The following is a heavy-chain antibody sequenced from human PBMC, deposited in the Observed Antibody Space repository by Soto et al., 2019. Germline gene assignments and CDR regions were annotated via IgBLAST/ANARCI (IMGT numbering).Heavy chain of an antibody. J-gene: IGHJ6*02. Sequence: GXSVKVSCEASGGTFSSYAISWVRQAPVQGLEWMGGIIPIFGTANYAQKFQGRVTITADESTSTAYMELSSLRSEDTAVYYCASALRGYCSSTSCYRLGPFGIMDVWGQGTTVTVSS. CDR2: IIPIFGTA. D-gene: IGHD2-2*01. V-gene: IGHV1-69*01. CDR1: GGTFSSYA. CDR3: ASALRGYCSSTSCYRLGPFGIMDV.